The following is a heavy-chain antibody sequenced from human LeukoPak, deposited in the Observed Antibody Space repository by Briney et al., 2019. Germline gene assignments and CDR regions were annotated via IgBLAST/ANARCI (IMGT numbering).Heavy chain of an antibody. Sequence: SETLSLTCAVYGGSFSGYYWSWIRQPPGKGLEWIGEINHSGSTNYNPSLKSRVTISVDTSKKQFSLKLSSVTAADTAVYYCVTYYFDSSGPKKNYWGQGTLVTASS. CDR2: INHSGST. V-gene: IGHV4-34*01. D-gene: IGHD3-22*01. CDR3: VTYYFDSSGPKKNY. J-gene: IGHJ4*02. CDR1: GGSFSGYY.